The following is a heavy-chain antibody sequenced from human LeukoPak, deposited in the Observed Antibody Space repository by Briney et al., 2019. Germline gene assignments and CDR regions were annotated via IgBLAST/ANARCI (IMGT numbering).Heavy chain of an antibody. V-gene: IGHV4-59*08. CDR2: IYYSGST. CDR3: ARHGRGAAARPVDY. D-gene: IGHD6-6*01. CDR1: GGSISSYY. J-gene: IGHJ4*02. Sequence: SETLSLTCTVSGGSISSYYWSWIRQPPGKGLEWIGYIYYSGSTNYNPSLKSRVTISVDTSKNQFSLKLSSVTAADTAVYYCARHGRGAAARPVDYWGQGTLVTVSS.